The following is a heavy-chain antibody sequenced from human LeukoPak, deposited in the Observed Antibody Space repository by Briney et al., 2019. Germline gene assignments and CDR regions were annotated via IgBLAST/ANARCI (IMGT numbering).Heavy chain of an antibody. CDR2: IYHSGST. CDR1: GYSISSGYY. CDR3: ARRWGGSGTWFDP. V-gene: IGHV4-38-2*01. Sequence: SETLSLXCAVSGYSISSGYYWGWIRQPPGKGLAWIGSIYHSGSTYYNPSLKSRVTISVDTSKNQFSLKLSSVTAADTAVYYCARRWGGSGTWFDPWGQGTLVTVSS. J-gene: IGHJ5*02. D-gene: IGHD6-25*01.